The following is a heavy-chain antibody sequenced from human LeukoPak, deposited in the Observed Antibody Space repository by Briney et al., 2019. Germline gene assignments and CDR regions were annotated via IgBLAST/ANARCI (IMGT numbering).Heavy chain of an antibody. CDR2: IYYSGST. J-gene: IGHJ6*02. CDR3: ARRLRYCSSTSCPYYYGMDV. D-gene: IGHD2-2*01. Sequence: SETLSLTCTVSGGSISSSSYYWGWIRQPPGKGLEWIGSIYYSGSTYYNPSLKSRVTISVDTSKNQFSLKLSSVTAADTAVYYCARRLRYCSSTSCPYYYGMDVWGQGTTVTVSS. CDR1: GGSISSSSYY. V-gene: IGHV4-39*01.